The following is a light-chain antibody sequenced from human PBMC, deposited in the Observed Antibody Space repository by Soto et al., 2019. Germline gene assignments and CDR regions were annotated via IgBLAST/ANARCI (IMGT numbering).Light chain of an antibody. V-gene: IGKV3-11*01. Sequence: EIVLTQSPATLSLSPGERATLSCRASQSVSSYLAWYQQKPGQAPRLLIYDASNRATGIPARFSGSGSGTDFTLTISSLEPEDFAVYYCQQLSAWPRDTWTFGQGTKVEVK. J-gene: IGKJ1*01. CDR2: DAS. CDR3: QQLSAWPRDTWT. CDR1: QSVSSY.